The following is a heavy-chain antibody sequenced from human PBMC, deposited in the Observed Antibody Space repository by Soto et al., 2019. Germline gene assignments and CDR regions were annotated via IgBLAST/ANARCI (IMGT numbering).Heavy chain of an antibody. V-gene: IGHV4-38-2*01. CDR3: ARNSSGWSFDS. D-gene: IGHD6-19*01. CDR2: IYNSVST. J-gene: IGHJ4*02. CDR1: GDSINNKYY. Sequence: SETLSLTCVVSGDSINNKYYWGWIRKPPGKGLEWIASIYNSVSTHYNPSLRSRVTISIDTSKNQFSLKMSSVTAADTAVYYCARNSSGWSFDSWGQGTRVTVSS.